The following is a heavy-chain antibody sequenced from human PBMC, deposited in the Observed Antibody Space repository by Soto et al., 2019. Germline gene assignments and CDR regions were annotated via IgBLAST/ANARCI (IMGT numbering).Heavy chain of an antibody. J-gene: IGHJ6*02. CDR2: IGSGGDT. Sequence: EVQLVESGGGLVQPGGSLRLSCAASGFTLSSYDIHWVRQATGEGLAWVSGIGSGGDTHYADSVKGRFIISREDGKHSLYLQMNNLRAGDTAVYYCTRNTPPTGMEVWGQGATVTVSS. V-gene: IGHV3-13*01. CDR1: GFTLSSYD. CDR3: TRNTPPTGMEV. D-gene: IGHD2-15*01.